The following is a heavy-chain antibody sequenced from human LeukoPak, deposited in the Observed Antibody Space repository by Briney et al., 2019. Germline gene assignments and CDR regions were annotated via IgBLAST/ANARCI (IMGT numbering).Heavy chain of an antibody. Sequence: ASVKVSCKASGYTFTSYYMHRVRQAPGQGLEWMGIINPSGGSTNYAQKFQGRVTMTRDTSTSTVYMELSSLRSEDTAVYYCARKPFGLGGLDYWGQGTLVTVSS. V-gene: IGHV1-46*01. CDR1: GYTFTSYY. CDR2: INPSGGST. CDR3: ARKPFGLGGLDY. J-gene: IGHJ4*02. D-gene: IGHD3-16*01.